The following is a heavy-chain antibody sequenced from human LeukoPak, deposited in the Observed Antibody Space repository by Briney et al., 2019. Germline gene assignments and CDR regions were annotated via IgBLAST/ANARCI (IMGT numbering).Heavy chain of an antibody. Sequence: GGSLRLSCAASGFTVSSNHVSWVRQAPGKGLEWVSAISGSGGSTYYADSVKGRFTISRDNSKNTLYLQMNSLRAEDTAVYYCAKPYSGDEYYYYYYMDVWGKGTTVTVSS. D-gene: IGHD1-26*01. CDR2: ISGSGGST. CDR3: AKPYSGDEYYYYYYMDV. CDR1: GFTVSSNH. J-gene: IGHJ6*03. V-gene: IGHV3-23*01.